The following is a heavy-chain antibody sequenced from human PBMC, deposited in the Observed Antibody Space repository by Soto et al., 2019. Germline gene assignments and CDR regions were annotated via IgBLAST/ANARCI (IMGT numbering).Heavy chain of an antibody. D-gene: IGHD4-17*01. CDR2: ISAYNGNT. J-gene: IGHJ4*02. V-gene: IGHV1-18*01. Sequence: ASVKVSCKASGYTFTSYGISWVRQAPGQGLEWMGWISAYNGNTNYAQKLQGRVTMTTDTSTSTAYMELRSLRSDDTAVYYWARDREVALMTTVTTAGYWGQGTLVTVSS. CDR3: ARDREVALMTTVTTAGY. CDR1: GYTFTSYG.